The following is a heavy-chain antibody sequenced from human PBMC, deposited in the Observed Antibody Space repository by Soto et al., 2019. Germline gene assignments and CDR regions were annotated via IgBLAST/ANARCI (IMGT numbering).Heavy chain of an antibody. CDR3: VRALLFTSMVYHWFDP. D-gene: IGHD5-18*01. V-gene: IGHV4-31*02. CDR1: GASVSTGAYH. Sequence: TLSLTCTDSGASVSTGAYHRGWVRQRPGKGLEWVGYIYESGYTYYNTSLKSRLTISLDRSNNQFSLGLTSVTAADTAVYYCVRALLFTSMVYHWFDPWGQGTLVTVSS. CDR2: IYESGYT. J-gene: IGHJ5*02.